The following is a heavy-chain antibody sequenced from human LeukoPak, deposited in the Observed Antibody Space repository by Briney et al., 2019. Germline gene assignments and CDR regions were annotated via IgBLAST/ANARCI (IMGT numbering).Heavy chain of an antibody. CDR3: ARESSSSYPVAYYFDY. V-gene: IGHV3-30*04. J-gene: IGHJ4*02. Sequence: GGSLRLSCAASGFTFSSYAMHWVRQAPGKGLEWVAVISYDGSNKYNADSVKGRFTISRDNSKNTLFLQLNSLRTEDTAVYYCARESSSSYPVAYYFDYWGQGTLVTVSS. D-gene: IGHD6-6*01. CDR1: GFTFSSYA. CDR2: ISYDGSNK.